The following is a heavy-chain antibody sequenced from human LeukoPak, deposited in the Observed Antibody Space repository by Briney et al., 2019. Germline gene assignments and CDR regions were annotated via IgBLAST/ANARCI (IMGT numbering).Heavy chain of an antibody. D-gene: IGHD6-19*01. V-gene: IGHV4-34*01. J-gene: IGHJ4*02. CDR1: GGSFSDYY. CDR2: MNDSPSA. Sequence: SETLSLTCAVYGGSFSDYYWSWVRQPPGKGLEWIGEMNDSPSASYNPSLKSRVTISRDTSTNQFSLKLTSVTVADTAVYYCATSSGWDWGGYWGQGTLVTVSS. CDR3: ATSSGWDWGGY.